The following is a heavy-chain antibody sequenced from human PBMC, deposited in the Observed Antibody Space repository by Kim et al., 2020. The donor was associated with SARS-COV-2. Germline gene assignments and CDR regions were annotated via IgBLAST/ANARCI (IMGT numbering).Heavy chain of an antibody. CDR2: IWYDGSNK. J-gene: IGHJ6*02. D-gene: IGHD5-18*01. V-gene: IGHV3-33*01. Sequence: GGSLRLSCAASGFTFSSYGMHWVRQAPGKGLEWVAVIWYDGSNKYYADSVKGRFTISRDNSKNTLYLQMNSLRAEDTAVYYCARAPHTAMAYYYYYYGMDVWGQGTTVTVSS. CDR1: GFTFSSYG. CDR3: ARAPHTAMAYYYYYYGMDV.